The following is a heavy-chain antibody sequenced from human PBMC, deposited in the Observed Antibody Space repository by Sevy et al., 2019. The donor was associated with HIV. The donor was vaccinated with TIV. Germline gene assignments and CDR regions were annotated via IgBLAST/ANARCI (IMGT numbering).Heavy chain of an antibody. V-gene: IGHV4-59*01. J-gene: IGHJ4*02. Sequence: SETLSLTCSVSGGSMNIYYWSWIRQPPEKGLEWIGFIYYSGSTNYNPSLKSRVTISVDTSKNQFSLKLSSVTAADTAVYYCARVGFNWNDVDYWGQGTLVTVSS. CDR2: IYYSGST. D-gene: IGHD1-20*01. CDR3: ARVGFNWNDVDY. CDR1: GGSMNIYY.